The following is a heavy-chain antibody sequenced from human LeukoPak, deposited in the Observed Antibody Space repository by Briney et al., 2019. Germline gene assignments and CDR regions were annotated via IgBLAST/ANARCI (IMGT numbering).Heavy chain of an antibody. V-gene: IGHV3-66*02. J-gene: IGHJ4*02. D-gene: IGHD6-19*01. CDR3: ASEAVAAPGY. Sequence: GGSLRLSCAASGFSFSSYAMSWVRQAPGKGLEWVSVIYSGGSTYYADSVKGRFTISRDNSKNTLYLQMNSLRAEDTAVYYCASEAVAAPGYWGQGTLVTVSS. CDR1: GFSFSSYA. CDR2: IYSGGST.